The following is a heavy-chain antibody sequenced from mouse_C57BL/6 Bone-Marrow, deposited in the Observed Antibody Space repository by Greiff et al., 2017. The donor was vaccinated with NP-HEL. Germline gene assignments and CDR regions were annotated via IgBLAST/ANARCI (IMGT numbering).Heavy chain of an antibody. D-gene: IGHD1-1*01. Sequence: DVKLVESGPGLAKPSQTLSLTCSVTGYSITSDYWNWIRKFPGNKLEYMGYISYSGSTYYNPSLKSRISITRDTSKNQYYLQLNSVTTEDTATYYCARCPYGSSSYFDVWGTGTTVTVSS. J-gene: IGHJ1*03. CDR1: GYSITSDY. V-gene: IGHV3-8*01. CDR3: ARCPYGSSSYFDV. CDR2: ISYSGST.